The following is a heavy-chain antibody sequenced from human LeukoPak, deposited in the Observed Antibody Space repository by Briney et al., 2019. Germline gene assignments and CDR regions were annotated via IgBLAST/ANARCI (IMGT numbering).Heavy chain of an antibody. CDR1: GYSFTSYW. Sequence: GESLKISCKGSGYSFTSYWIGWVRQMPGKGLEWMGIIYPGDSDTRYSPSFQGQVTISADKSTSTAYLQWSSLKASDTAMYYCARGTRYCSGGSCYFGYWGQGTLVTVSS. V-gene: IGHV5-51*01. D-gene: IGHD2-15*01. CDR2: IYPGDSDT. CDR3: ARGTRYCSGGSCYFGY. J-gene: IGHJ4*02.